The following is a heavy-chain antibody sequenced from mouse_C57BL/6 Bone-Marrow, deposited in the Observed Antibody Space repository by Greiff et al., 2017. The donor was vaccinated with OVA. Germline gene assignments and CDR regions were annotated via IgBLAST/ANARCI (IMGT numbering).Heavy chain of an antibody. Sequence: QVQLQQPGAELVKPGASVKMSCKASGYTFTSYWITWVKQRPGQGLEWIGDIYPGSGSTNYNEKFKSKATLTVDTSSSTAYMQLSSLTSEDSAVXYCARSMVTTEGYAMDYWGQGTSVTVSS. CDR3: ARSMVTTEGYAMDY. V-gene: IGHV1-55*01. J-gene: IGHJ4*01. CDR2: IYPGSGST. D-gene: IGHD2-2*01. CDR1: GYTFTSYW.